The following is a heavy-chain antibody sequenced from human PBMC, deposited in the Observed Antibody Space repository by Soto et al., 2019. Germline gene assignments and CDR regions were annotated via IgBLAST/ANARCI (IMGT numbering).Heavy chain of an antibody. V-gene: IGHV3-30*01. D-gene: IGHD3-3*01. J-gene: IGHJ4*02. CDR3: VASVFSFDY. Sequence: HVQLVESGGGVVQPGRSLRLSCAASGFTFSNSAMHWVRQAPGKGLEWVAVISYDGTNEHYEDSVKGRFTVSRDKSRNKLSLQMHSLRPEDKSMYYCVASVFSFDYWGQGSPVTVSS. CDR1: GFTFSNSA. CDR2: ISYDGTNE.